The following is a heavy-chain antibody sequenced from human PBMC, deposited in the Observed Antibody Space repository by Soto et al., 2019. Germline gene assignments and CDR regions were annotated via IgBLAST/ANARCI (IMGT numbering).Heavy chain of an antibody. Sequence: EVQLEESGGGLVQPGGSLRLSCAASGFTFSSYEMNWVRQVPGKGLQWVSYIGTSETIRYYADPVKGRFTISRDNAKNSLYLQMNSLRAEDTAIYYCARETLTLFGGVRDNVYYGMDVWGPGTTVTVSS. V-gene: IGHV3-48*03. CDR1: GFTFSSYE. CDR3: ARETLTLFGGVRDNVYYGMDV. D-gene: IGHD3-3*01. CDR2: IGTSETIR. J-gene: IGHJ6*02.